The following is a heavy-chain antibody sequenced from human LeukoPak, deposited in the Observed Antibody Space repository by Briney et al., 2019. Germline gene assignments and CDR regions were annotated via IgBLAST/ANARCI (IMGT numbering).Heavy chain of an antibody. D-gene: IGHD3-3*01. CDR3: ARDNLPGDFCSGYIDY. V-gene: IGHV1-2*02. Sequence: ASVNVSCKASGYTFTGYYMHWVRQAPGQGLEWMGWINPNSGGTNYAQKFQGRLTRTRDTSISTAYMELSKLRSDDTAVYYWARDNLPGDFCSGYIDYWGQGTLVTVSS. CDR2: INPNSGGT. J-gene: IGHJ4*02. CDR1: GYTFTGYY.